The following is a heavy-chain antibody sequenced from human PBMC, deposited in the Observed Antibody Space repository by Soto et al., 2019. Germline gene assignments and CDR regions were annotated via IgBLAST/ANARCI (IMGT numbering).Heavy chain of an antibody. CDR3: AKAKYSGYDISLNVDY. CDR1: GFTFSSYA. D-gene: IGHD5-12*01. CDR2: ISGSGGST. Sequence: EVQLLESGGGLVQPGGSLRLSCAVSGFTFSSYAMSWVRQAPGKGLEWVSGISGSGGSTYYADSVKGRFTSSRDNSKNTLYLQMNSLRVEDTAVYYCAKAKYSGYDISLNVDYWGQGTLATVSS. V-gene: IGHV3-23*01. J-gene: IGHJ4*02.